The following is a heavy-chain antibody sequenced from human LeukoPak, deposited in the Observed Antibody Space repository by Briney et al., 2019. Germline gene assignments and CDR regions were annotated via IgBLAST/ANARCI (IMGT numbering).Heavy chain of an antibody. D-gene: IGHD3-10*01. J-gene: IGHJ4*02. V-gene: IGHV3-21*01. CDR1: GFTFSSYS. CDR3: ARDMVRGGKDY. CDR2: ISSSSSYI. Sequence: GGSLRLSCAASGFTFSSYSMNWVRQAPGKGLEWVSSISSSSSYIYYADSVKGRFTISRDNAKNSLYLQMNSLRAEDTAVYYCARDMVRGGKDYWGQGTLVTVSS.